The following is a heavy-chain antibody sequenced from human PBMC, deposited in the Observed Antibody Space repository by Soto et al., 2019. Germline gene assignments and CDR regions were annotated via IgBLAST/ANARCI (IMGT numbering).Heavy chain of an antibody. D-gene: IGHD3-3*01. V-gene: IGHV3-53*01. CDR2: IYDGGRT. J-gene: IGHJ4*02. Sequence: EVHLVESGGGLMQPGGSLRLSCAASGFSVSNFFMTWVRQAPGKGLEWVSVIYDGGRTFYADSVKGRFTISRDNSKNTIHLQMNNLRAEDTAVYYCARVIDDNGYYLESWGQGTLVTVSS. CDR3: ARVIDDNGYYLES. CDR1: GFSVSNFF.